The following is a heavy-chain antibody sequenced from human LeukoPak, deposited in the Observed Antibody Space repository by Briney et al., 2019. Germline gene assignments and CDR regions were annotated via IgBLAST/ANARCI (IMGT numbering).Heavy chain of an antibody. D-gene: IGHD3-9*01. CDR3: ARLASLHYDVLTGTDFDH. CDR1: GYSFTTYW. V-gene: IGHV5-51*01. J-gene: IGHJ4*02. CDR2: IYPGDSDI. Sequence: GESLKISCKGSGYSFTTYWIGWLRQMPGKGLEWMAMIYPGDSDIRYSPSFQGQLAISADKSINTAYLQWSSLRASDTGIYYCARLASLHYDVLTGTDFDHWGQGTLVTVSS.